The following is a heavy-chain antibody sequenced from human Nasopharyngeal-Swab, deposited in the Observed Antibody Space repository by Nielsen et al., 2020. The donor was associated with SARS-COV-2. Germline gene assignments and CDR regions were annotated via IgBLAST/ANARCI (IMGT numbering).Heavy chain of an antibody. D-gene: IGHD4-17*01. CDR2: IYYSGST. J-gene: IGHJ4*02. CDR3: ARLTMVTTWYFDY. V-gene: IGHV4-31*03. CDR1: GGSISSGGYY. Sequence: SETLSLTCTVSGGSISSGGYYWSWIRQHPGKGLEWIGYIYYSGSTYYNPSLKSRVTISVDTSKNQFSLKLSSVTAADTAVYYCARLTMVTTWYFDYWGQGTLVTVSS.